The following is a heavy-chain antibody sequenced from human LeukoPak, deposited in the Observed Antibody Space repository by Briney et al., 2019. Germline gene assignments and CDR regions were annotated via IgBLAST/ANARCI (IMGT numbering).Heavy chain of an antibody. D-gene: IGHD1-20*01. J-gene: IGHJ4*02. CDR1: GYTFTGYY. CDR2: INPNSGGT. Sequence: ASVKVSCKASGYTFTGYYMHWVRQAPGQGLEWMGWINPNSGGTNYAQKFQGRVTMTRDTSISTAYMELSRLRSDDTAAYYCARVPHNWDPQYYFDYWGQGTLVTVSS. CDR3: ARVPHNWDPQYYFDY. V-gene: IGHV1-2*02.